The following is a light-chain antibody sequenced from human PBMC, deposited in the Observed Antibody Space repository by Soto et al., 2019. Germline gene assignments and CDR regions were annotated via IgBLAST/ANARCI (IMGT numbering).Light chain of an antibody. CDR2: EVS. CDR1: SSDVGSYNY. V-gene: IGLV2-14*01. Sequence: QSALTQPASVSGSPGQSITISCTGTSSDVGSYNYVSWYQQHPGKAPKLMIYEVSNRPSGVSNRFSGSKSGNTASLTISGLQAEDEADYYCSSYRSTTRVFGGGTK. CDR3: SSYRSTTRV. J-gene: IGLJ2*01.